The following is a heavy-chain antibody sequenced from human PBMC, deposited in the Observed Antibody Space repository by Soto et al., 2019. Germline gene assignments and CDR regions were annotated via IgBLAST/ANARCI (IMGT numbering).Heavy chain of an antibody. CDR2: IHPSGGST. V-gene: IGHV1-46*01. D-gene: IGHD5-12*01. Sequence: QVQLVQSGAEVKKPGASVKVSCKASGYTFTSYYMHWVRQAPGQGLEWMGIIHPSGGSTSYAQKFQGRVTMTRDTSTSTVYMELSSLRSADTAVYYCARVFEDGYDTVDYWGQGTLVTVSS. J-gene: IGHJ4*02. CDR3: ARVFEDGYDTVDY. CDR1: GYTFTSYY.